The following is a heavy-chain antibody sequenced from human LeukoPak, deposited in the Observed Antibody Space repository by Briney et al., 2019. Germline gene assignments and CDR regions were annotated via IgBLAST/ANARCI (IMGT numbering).Heavy chain of an antibody. CDR1: GYTFTSYG. J-gene: IGHJ4*02. Sequence: ASVKVSCKASGYTFTSYGISWVRQAPGQGLEWMGWISDYNGNTNYAQKLQGRVTMTTDTSTSTAYMELRSLRSDDTAVYYCARALRDSSGYYPFDYWGQGTLVTVSS. CDR2: ISDYNGNT. D-gene: IGHD3-22*01. V-gene: IGHV1-18*01. CDR3: ARALRDSSGYYPFDY.